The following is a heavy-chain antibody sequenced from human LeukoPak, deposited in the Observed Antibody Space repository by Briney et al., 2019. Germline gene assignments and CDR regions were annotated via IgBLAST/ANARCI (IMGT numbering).Heavy chain of an antibody. CDR3: AKDNNWYSSGWYYFDY. CDR1: GFTFSSYA. V-gene: IGHV3-23*01. D-gene: IGHD6-19*01. J-gene: IGHJ4*02. CDR2: ISGSGGST. Sequence: GGTLRLSCAASGFTFSSYAMSWVRQAPGKGLEWVSAISGSGGSTYYADSVKGRFTISRDNSKNTLYLQMNSLRAEDTAVHYCAKDNNWYSSGWYYFDYWGQGTLVTVSS.